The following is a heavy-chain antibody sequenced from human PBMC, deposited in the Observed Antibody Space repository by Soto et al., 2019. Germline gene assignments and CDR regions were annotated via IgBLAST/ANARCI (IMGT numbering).Heavy chain of an antibody. Sequence: SETLSLTCSVSGGSISSGGSYWSWIRQLPGKGLEWIGYIHHRGTTYYNPSLKSRFSLSIDPSKNQFSLQLTSVTAADTALYYCARGGLYFDSWGQGTPVTVSS. CDR3: ARGGLYFDS. D-gene: IGHD2-15*01. CDR2: IHHRGTT. CDR1: GGSISSGGSY. V-gene: IGHV4-31*03. J-gene: IGHJ4*02.